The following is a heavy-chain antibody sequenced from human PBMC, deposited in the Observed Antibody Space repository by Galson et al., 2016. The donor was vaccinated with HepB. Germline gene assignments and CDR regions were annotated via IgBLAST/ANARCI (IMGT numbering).Heavy chain of an antibody. J-gene: IGHJ5*02. V-gene: IGHV3-74*01. CDR2: INSDGTTS. Sequence: SLRLSCAASGFAFSSHWMHWVRHAPGKGLVWVSRINSDGTTSNYADSVKGRFTISRDNAKNTLYLQMNSLRAEDTAVYYCVRDHSVVPATAYNWFDPWGQGTLVTVSS. CDR1: GFAFSSHW. D-gene: IGHD2-15*01. CDR3: VRDHSVVPATAYNWFDP.